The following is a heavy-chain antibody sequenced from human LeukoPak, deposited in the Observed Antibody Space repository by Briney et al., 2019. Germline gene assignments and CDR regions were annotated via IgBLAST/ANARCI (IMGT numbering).Heavy chain of an antibody. D-gene: IGHD4-23*01. CDR3: ARDYGGSSPFDY. CDR2: ISGSGSST. J-gene: IGHJ4*02. V-gene: IGHV3-23*01. Sequence: GGSLRLSCAASGFTFSSYGMSWVRQAPGKGLEWVSAISGSGSSTYYADSVKGRFTISRDNAKNSLYLQMNSLRAEDTAVYYCARDYGGSSPFDYWGQGTLVTVSS. CDR1: GFTFSSYG.